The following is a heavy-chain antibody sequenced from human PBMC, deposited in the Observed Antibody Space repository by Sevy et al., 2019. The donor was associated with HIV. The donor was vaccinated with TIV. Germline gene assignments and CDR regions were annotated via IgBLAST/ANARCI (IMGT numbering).Heavy chain of an antibody. Sequence: GGSLRLSCTASGFNFDDYGMHWVRQAPGKGLEWVSGISWNSRSIGYADSLKGRFTISRDGAQNSLYLQMSSLRPEDTAFYYCAKDIAVAGPLIYYFDYWGQGTLVTVSS. D-gene: IGHD6-19*01. CDR3: AKDIAVAGPLIYYFDY. J-gene: IGHJ4*02. CDR1: GFNFDDYG. V-gene: IGHV3-9*01. CDR2: ISWNSRSI.